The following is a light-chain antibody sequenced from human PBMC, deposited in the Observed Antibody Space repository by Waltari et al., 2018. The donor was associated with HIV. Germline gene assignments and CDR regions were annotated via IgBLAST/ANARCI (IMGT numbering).Light chain of an antibody. CDR3: HQYYIPPFT. Sequence: VTTQYPASLSLSLGERAPFHCRTSQNVVSRYKNRGYQYVAWYQQKPGQAPKLLFYWASVREAGVPDRFRASGSGTDYSLTISSLQSEDVAVYYCHQYYIPPFTFGPGTRVDI. J-gene: IGKJ3*01. V-gene: IGKV4-1*01. CDR1: QNVVSRYKNRGY. CDR2: WAS.